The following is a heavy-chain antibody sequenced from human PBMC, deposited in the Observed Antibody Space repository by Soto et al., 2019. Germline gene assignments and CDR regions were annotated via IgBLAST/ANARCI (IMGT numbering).Heavy chain of an antibody. CDR1: ANTFINNY. D-gene: IGHD3-3*01. J-gene: IGHJ4*02. CDR2: FNPRGGNT. CDR3: ARVYGLVQYDDFWSGYYDY. V-gene: IGHV1-46*01. Sequence: QVQLLQSGAEVKKPGASVRISCKSSANTFINNYINWVRQAPGQGLEWLGVFNPRGGNTRYAQKCQGRVRMSGDTSTRTVFMKLSNLKSEDTAVYYCARVYGLVQYDDFWSGYYDYWGQGTLVIVSS.